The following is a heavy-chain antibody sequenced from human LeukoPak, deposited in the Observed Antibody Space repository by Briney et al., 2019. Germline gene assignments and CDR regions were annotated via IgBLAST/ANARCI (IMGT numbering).Heavy chain of an antibody. CDR2: IYYSGST. J-gene: IGHJ4*02. CDR1: GGSISSYY. D-gene: IGHD3-9*01. Sequence: SETLSLTCTVSGGSISSYYWSWIRQPPGKGLEWIGYIYYSGSTNYNPSLKSRVTISVDTSKNQFSLKLSSVTAADTAVYYCARENILTGYYRSFDYWGQGTLVTVSS. V-gene: IGHV4-59*12. CDR3: ARENILTGYYRSFDY.